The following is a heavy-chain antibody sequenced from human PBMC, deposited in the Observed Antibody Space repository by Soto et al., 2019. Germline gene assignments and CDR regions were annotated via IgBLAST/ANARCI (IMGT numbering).Heavy chain of an antibody. D-gene: IGHD5-12*01. CDR1: GGSISSYY. V-gene: IGHV4-59*01. Sequence: SETLSLTCTISGGSISSYYWSWIRQTPGKGLEWIGYVYFSVSTNYNPSLKSRVLISIDTSRNQFSPKLNSVTAADTAVYYCTRDLDTGHRGYGQSNVWGQGKRVTVSS. J-gene: IGHJ3*01. CDR2: VYFSVST. CDR3: TRDLDTGHRGYGQSNV.